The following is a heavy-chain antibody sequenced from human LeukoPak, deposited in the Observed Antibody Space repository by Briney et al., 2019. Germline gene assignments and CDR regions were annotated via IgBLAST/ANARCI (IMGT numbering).Heavy chain of an antibody. D-gene: IGHD6-6*01. J-gene: IGHJ5*02. CDR2: ISAYDGNT. CDR3: AREGIAARPGWFDP. Sequence: ASVKVSCKASGYAFTSYGISWVRQAPGQGLEWMGWISAYDGNTNYAQKLQGRVTMTTDTSTSTAYMELSSLRSEDTAVYYCAREGIAARPGWFDPWGQGTLVTVSS. CDR1: GYAFTSYG. V-gene: IGHV1-18*01.